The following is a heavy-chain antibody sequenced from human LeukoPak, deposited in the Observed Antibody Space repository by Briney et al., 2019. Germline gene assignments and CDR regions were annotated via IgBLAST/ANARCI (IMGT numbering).Heavy chain of an antibody. V-gene: IGHV3-53*01. CDR2: IYSDGST. J-gene: IGHJ4*02. D-gene: IGHD6-13*01. CDR3: ARDAEPYSSSWYSGGDY. Sequence: PGGSLRLSCAASGFTVSSSYMSWVRQAPGKGLEWVSVIYSDGSTYYPDSVKGRFTISRDNSKNTLYLQMSSLRAEDTAVYYCARDAEPYSSSWYSGGDYWGQGTLVTVSS. CDR1: GFTVSSSY.